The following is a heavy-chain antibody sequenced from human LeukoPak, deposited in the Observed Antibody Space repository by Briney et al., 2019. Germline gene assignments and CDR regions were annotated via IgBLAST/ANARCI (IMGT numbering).Heavy chain of an antibody. V-gene: IGHV3-66*01. Sequence: GGSLRLSCAVSGFTVSSKYMSWVRQAPGKGLEWVSLIYSDGTTYYADSVKGRFTISRDNSKNTLFLQMNSLRADDTAVYYCARGGRAGWSGSYEDSFDIWGQGTMVTVSS. CDR2: IYSDGTT. J-gene: IGHJ3*02. CDR1: GFTVSSKY. D-gene: IGHD1-26*01. CDR3: ARGGRAGWSGSYEDSFDI.